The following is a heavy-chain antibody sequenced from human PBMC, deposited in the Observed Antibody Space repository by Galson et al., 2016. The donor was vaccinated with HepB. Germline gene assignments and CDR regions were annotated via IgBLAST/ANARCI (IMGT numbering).Heavy chain of an antibody. D-gene: IGHD2-21*01. CDR2: IKQDGSEK. CDR3: VRGGLYCGGDCSRPYYFDY. CDR1: GFTFSSYW. J-gene: IGHJ4*02. V-gene: IGHV3-7*03. Sequence: SLRLSCAASGFTFSSYWMSWVRQAPGKGLEWVANIKQDGSEKYSPDSVKGRFTISREDAKNSVYLQMNSLTAGDTAVYFCVRGGLYCGGDCSRPYYFDYWGQGILVTVSS.